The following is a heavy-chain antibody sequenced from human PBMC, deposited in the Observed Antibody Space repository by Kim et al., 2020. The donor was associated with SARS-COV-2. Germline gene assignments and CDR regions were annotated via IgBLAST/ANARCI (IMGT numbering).Heavy chain of an antibody. V-gene: IGHV4-39*01. D-gene: IGHD3-16*02. Sequence: TYYNPSLKSRVTISVDTSKNQFSLKLSSVTAADTAVYYCRRYTFGGVITYYFDYWGQGTLVTVSS. J-gene: IGHJ4*02. CDR3: RRYTFGGVITYYFDY. CDR2: T.